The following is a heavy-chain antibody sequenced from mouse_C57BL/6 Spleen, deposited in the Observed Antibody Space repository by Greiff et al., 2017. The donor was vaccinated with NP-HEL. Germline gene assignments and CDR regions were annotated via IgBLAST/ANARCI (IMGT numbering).Heavy chain of an antibody. J-gene: IGHJ2*01. D-gene: IGHD2-4*01. CDR3: ARDPDYDGYFDY. CDR2: IYYSGTI. CDR1: GISITTGNYR. V-gene: IGHV3-5*01. Sequence: EVQLQQSGPGLVKPSQTVFLTCTVTGISITTGNYRWSWIRQFPGNKLEWIGYIYYSGTITYNPSPTSRTTITRDTPKNQFFLEMNSLTAEDTATYYCARDPDYDGYFDYWGQGTTLTVSS.